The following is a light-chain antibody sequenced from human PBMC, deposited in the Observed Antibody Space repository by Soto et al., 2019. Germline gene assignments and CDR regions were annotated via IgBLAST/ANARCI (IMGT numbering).Light chain of an antibody. CDR1: QSVRNS. J-gene: IGKJ1*01. CDR2: GAS. V-gene: IGKV3-15*01. CDR3: QQYGRSPLV. Sequence: ETVMTQSPDTLSVSPGERATLSCRASQSVRNSLAWYQQKPGQAPRLLIYGASTRAPDIPPRFSGSGSGTEFTLAIGSLQSEDFAVYYCQQYGRSPLVFGQGTKV.